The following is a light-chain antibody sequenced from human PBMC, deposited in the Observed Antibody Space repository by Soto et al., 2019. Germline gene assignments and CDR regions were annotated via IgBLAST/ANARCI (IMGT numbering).Light chain of an antibody. CDR2: AVS. CDR1: QNISRI. J-gene: IGKJ1*01. Sequence: DIQMTQSPSSLSASVGDSVTITCRSSQNISRILNWYQQKEAKAPNLLIYAVSSLRTGVPSRFSGSGSGTAFTLTISSLQPPDFATYFCQQSYDPPPTFGQGTKLEIK. V-gene: IGKV1-39*01. CDR3: QQSYDPPPT.